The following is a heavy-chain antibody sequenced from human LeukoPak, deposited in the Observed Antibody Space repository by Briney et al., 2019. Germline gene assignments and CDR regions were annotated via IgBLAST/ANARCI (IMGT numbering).Heavy chain of an antibody. J-gene: IGHJ5*02. CDR1: GGSISSGGYY. D-gene: IGHD3-10*01. Sequence: MSSETLSLTCTVSGGSISSGGYYWSWIRQHPGKGLEWIGYIYCSGSTYYNPSLKSRVTISVDTSKNQFSLKLSSVTAADTAVYYCARVSTIITMVRGVTNWFDPWGQGTLVTVSS. CDR3: ARVSTIITMVRGVTNWFDP. V-gene: IGHV4-31*03. CDR2: IYCSGST.